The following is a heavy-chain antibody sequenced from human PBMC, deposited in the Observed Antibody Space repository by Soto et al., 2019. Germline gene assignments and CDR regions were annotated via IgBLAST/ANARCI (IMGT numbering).Heavy chain of an antibody. CDR2: INSDGSST. D-gene: IGHD6-19*01. V-gene: IGHV3-74*01. CDR1: GFTFSSYW. Sequence: GGSLRLSCAASGFTFSSYWMHWVRQAPGKGLVWVSRINSDGSSTSYADSVKGRFTISRDSSKNTVSLEMTSLRAEDTAVYYCAKGGRQWLVTSDFNYWGQGTLVTVSS. J-gene: IGHJ4*02. CDR3: AKGGRQWLVTSDFNY.